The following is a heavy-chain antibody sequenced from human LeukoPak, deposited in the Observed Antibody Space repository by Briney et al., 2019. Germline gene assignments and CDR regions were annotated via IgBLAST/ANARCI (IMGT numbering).Heavy chain of an antibody. J-gene: IGHJ4*02. Sequence: GGSLRLSCAASGLTFSSFAMSWVRQAPGKGLEWVSAISGSGGSTYYADSVQGRFTISRDNSKNTLYVQMNSLRAEDTAVYYCAKFHTVTTTYWGQGTLVTVSS. CDR2: ISGSGGST. CDR3: AKFHTVTTTY. CDR1: GLTFSSFA. D-gene: IGHD4-11*01. V-gene: IGHV3-23*01.